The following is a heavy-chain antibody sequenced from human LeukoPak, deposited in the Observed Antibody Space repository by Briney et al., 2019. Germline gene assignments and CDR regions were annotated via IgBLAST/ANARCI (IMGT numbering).Heavy chain of an antibody. CDR3: ARGRDSSGYYLHY. CDR2: INHSGST. CDR1: GGSFSGYY. J-gene: IGHJ4*02. Sequence: SETLSLTCAVYGGSFSGYYWSWIRQPPGKGLEWIGEINHSGSTNYNPPLKSRVTISVDTSKNQFSLKLSSVTAADTAVYYCARGRDSSGYYLHYWGQGTLVTVSS. D-gene: IGHD3-22*01. V-gene: IGHV4-34*01.